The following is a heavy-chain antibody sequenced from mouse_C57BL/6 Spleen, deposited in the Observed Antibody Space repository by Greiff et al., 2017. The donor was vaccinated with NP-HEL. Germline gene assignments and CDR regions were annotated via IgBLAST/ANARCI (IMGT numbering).Heavy chain of an antibody. CDR3: AREYGKDAMDY. CDR2: ISSGGSYT. J-gene: IGHJ4*01. CDR1: GFTFSSYG. Sequence: EVHLVESGGDLVKPGGSLKLSCAASGFTFSSYGMSWVRQTPDKRLEWVATISSGGSYTYYPDSVKGRFTISRDNAKNTLYLQMSSLKSEDTAMYYCAREYGKDAMDYWGQGTSVTVSS. V-gene: IGHV5-6*01. D-gene: IGHD2-10*02.